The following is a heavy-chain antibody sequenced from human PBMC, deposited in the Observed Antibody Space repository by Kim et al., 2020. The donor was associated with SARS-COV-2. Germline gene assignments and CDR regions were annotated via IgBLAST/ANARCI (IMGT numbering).Heavy chain of an antibody. V-gene: IGHV4-39*01. CDR2: ISYSGST. Sequence: SETLSLTCSVSGASISSDNWYWTWVRPPPGQGLEYIVYISYSGSTYSNLSLKSPVTISADTSKNQFSLKLSSVTAADTAIYYCARHGAPGFSQYYFSYYGVGVWGRGTTVTVSS. J-gene: IGHJ6*02. CDR3: ARHGAPGFSQYYFSYYGVGV. D-gene: IGHD5-18*01. CDR1: GASISSDNWY.